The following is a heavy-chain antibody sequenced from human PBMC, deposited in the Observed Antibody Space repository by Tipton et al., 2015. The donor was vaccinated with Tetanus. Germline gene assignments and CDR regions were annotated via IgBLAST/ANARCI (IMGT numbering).Heavy chain of an antibody. CDR2: IHYSGST. V-gene: IGHV4-61*01. CDR1: GDSVSSGSDY. J-gene: IGHJ6*02. D-gene: IGHD6-25*01. Sequence: TLSLTCTVSGDSVSSGSDYWTWIRQPPGKGLEWIGYIHYSGSTNYNPSLKSRVTISVDTSKNQFSLKLSSVTAADTAVYYCARMQRYGMDVWGHGTTVTVSS. CDR3: ARMQRYGMDV.